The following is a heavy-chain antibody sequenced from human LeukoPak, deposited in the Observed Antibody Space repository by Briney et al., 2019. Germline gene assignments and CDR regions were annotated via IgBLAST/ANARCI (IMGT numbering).Heavy chain of an antibody. Sequence: SETLSLTCTVSGVSISSYYWSWIRQPPGKGLEWIGYIYYSGSTNYNPSLKSRVTISVDTSKNQFSLKLSSVTAADTAVYYCARGRWYLDYWGQGTLVTVSS. CDR3: ARGRWYLDY. V-gene: IGHV4-59*01. J-gene: IGHJ4*02. D-gene: IGHD4-23*01. CDR1: GVSISSYY. CDR2: IYYSGST.